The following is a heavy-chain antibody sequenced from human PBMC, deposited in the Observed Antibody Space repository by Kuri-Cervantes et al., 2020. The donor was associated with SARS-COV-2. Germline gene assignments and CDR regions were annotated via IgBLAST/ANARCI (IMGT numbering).Heavy chain of an antibody. D-gene: IGHD6-13*01. Sequence: ASVKVSCKASGYTFSTYDINWVRQASGQGLEWMGWMNPDTGNSGYAQNFRGRVTMTRDTSTSTAYMELSSLRSEDSAIYYCARDAIVTVGSWYDYWGQGTLVTVSS. CDR1: GYTFSTYD. V-gene: IGHV1-8*02. CDR3: ARDAIVTVGSWYDY. J-gene: IGHJ4*02. CDR2: MNPDTGNS.